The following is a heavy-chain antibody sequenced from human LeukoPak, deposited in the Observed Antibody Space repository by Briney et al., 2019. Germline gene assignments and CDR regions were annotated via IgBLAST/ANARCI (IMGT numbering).Heavy chain of an antibody. CDR2: ISGSGGST. Sequence: GGSLRLSCAASGFTFSSYAMSWVRQAPGKGLEWVSAISGSGGSTYYADSVKGRFTISRDNSKNTLYLQMNSLRAEDTAIYYCAKHYDSSGYHHDWGQGTLVTVSS. V-gene: IGHV3-23*01. CDR1: GFTFSSYA. CDR3: AKHYDSSGYHHD. D-gene: IGHD3-22*01. J-gene: IGHJ4*02.